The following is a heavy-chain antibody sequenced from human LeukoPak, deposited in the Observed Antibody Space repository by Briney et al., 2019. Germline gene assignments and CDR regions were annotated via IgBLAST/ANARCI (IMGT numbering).Heavy chain of an antibody. CDR3: AGEDYFDSSGYASWRFDI. CDR1: GGSISSYY. J-gene: IGHJ3*02. Sequence: SETLSLTCTVSGGSISSYYWSWIRQSPGKGLEWIGRIYTSGSTNYNPSLKSRVTISVDTSKNQFSLKLTSVTTADTAVYYCAGEDYFDSSGYASWRFDIWGQGTMVTVSS. V-gene: IGHV4-4*08. CDR2: IYTSGST. D-gene: IGHD3-22*01.